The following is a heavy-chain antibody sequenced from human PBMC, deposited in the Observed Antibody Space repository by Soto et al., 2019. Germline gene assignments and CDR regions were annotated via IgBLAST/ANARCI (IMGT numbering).Heavy chain of an antibody. CDR2: IYYTGST. Sequence: SETLSLTCTVSGDSMSGYYWSWFRQPPGKGLEWVGYIYYTGSTKYNPSLKSRVTVSVDTSKNQFSLKLSSVTAADTAVYYCARAKAPLYSSSWYWFDPWGQGTLVTVSS. CDR3: ARAKAPLYSSSWYWFDP. V-gene: IGHV4-59*08. J-gene: IGHJ5*02. CDR1: GDSMSGYY. D-gene: IGHD6-13*01.